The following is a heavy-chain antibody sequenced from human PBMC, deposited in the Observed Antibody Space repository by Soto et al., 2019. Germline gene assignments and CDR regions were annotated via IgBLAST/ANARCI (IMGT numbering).Heavy chain of an antibody. Sequence: PRLSCAASGFTFSIYAMTWVRQSPGKGLEWVSSMSRTGDNTYYADSVKGRFTISRDNSKNTLYLQMNSLRAEDTAIYYCAKDQSNSNPLYYFDFWGPGTLVTVSS. CDR3: AKDQSNSNPLYYFDF. D-gene: IGHD3-22*01. CDR1: GFTFSIYA. CDR2: MSRTGDNT. V-gene: IGHV3-23*01. J-gene: IGHJ4*02.